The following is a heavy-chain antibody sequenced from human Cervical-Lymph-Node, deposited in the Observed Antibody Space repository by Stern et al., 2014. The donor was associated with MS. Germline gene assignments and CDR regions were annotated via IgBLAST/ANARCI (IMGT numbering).Heavy chain of an antibody. Sequence: VQLVESGGGLVQPGGSLRLSCAASGFNFNAHDMHWVRQVTGKRLELVSATSSAGDRYYPGSAKGRFTLSRDSAKSSFHLHMNSLRAGDTAVYYCARDLPRGGGNGMDVWGQGTTVTVSS. D-gene: IGHD4-23*01. J-gene: IGHJ6*02. V-gene: IGHV3-13*01. CDR3: ARDLPRGGGNGMDV. CDR2: TSSAGDR. CDR1: GFNFNAHD.